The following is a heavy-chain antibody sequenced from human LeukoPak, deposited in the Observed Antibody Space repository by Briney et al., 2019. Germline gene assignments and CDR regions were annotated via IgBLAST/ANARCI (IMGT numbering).Heavy chain of an antibody. V-gene: IGHV3-48*01. J-gene: IGHJ4*02. CDR1: GFTFSSYS. Sequence: GGSLRLSCAASGFTFSSYSMNWVRQAPGKGLEWVSYISSSSSTTYYADSVKGRFTISRDNAKNSLYLQMNSLRAEDTAVYYCARDLWDGYSYFDYWGQGTLVTVSS. D-gene: IGHD5-24*01. CDR3: ARDLWDGYSYFDY. CDR2: ISSSSSTT.